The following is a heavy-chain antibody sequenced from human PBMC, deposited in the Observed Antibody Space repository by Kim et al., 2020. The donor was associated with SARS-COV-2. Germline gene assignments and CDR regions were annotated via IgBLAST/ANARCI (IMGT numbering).Heavy chain of an antibody. CDR3: ARENSIGFGEFDDKKYYYYGMDV. CDR1: GFTFSSYG. CDR2: ISYDGSNK. D-gene: IGHD3-10*01. J-gene: IGHJ6*02. Sequence: GGSLRLSCAASGFTFSSYGMHWVRQAPGKGLEWVAVISYDGSNKYYADSVKGRFTISRDNSKNTLYLQMNSLRAEDTAVYYCARENSIGFGEFDDKKYYYYGMDVWGQGTTVTVSS. V-gene: IGHV3-33*05.